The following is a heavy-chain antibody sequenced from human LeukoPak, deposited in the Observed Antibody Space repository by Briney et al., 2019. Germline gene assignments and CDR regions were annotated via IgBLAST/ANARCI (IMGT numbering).Heavy chain of an antibody. Sequence: ETLSLTCAVSGGSITSGSYYWGWVRQSPEKGLEWIGSVHNSGSTYYIPSLKNRLSISVDRSKNQFSLRLTSVTAADTAIYYCARDSGNFEIDYWGQGMLVTVSS. D-gene: IGHD1-26*01. CDR2: VHNSGST. J-gene: IGHJ4*02. V-gene: IGHV4-39*02. CDR1: GGSITSGSYY. CDR3: ARDSGNFEIDY.